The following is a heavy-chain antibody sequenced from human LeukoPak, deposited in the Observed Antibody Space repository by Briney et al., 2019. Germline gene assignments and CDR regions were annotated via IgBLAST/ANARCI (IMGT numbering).Heavy chain of an antibody. J-gene: IGHJ4*02. CDR1: AFTFSSYG. CDR2: IWYDGSNK. D-gene: IGHD3-3*01. V-gene: IGHV3-33*01. Sequence: GGSLRLSCAASAFTFSSYGMHWVRQAPGKGLERVAVIWYDGSNKFYADSVKGRFTISRDNSKNTLYLQMNSLRAEDTAVYYCARGLKLYDFWSGSFDFWGQGTLVTVSS. CDR3: ARGLKLYDFWSGSFDF.